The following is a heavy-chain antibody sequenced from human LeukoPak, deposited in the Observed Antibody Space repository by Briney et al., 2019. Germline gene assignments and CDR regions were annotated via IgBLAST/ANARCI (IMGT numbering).Heavy chain of an antibody. CDR3: ARPYSGSYSAYDY. CDR2: IHYSGTT. J-gene: IGHJ4*02. D-gene: IGHD1-26*01. V-gene: IGHV4-39*01. CDR1: GDSSSSRSDC. Sequence: SETLSLTCTVSGDSSSSRSDCWGWVRQPPGKGLEWIGSIHYSGTTYYNPSLKSRVSISVDPSKSQMSLKLSALTAADTAVYFCARPYSGSYSAYDYWGQGTLVTVSS.